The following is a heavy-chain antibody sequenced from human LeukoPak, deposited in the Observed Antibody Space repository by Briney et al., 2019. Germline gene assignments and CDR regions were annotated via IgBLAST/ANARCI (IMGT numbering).Heavy chain of an antibody. V-gene: IGHV1-2*02. CDR2: INPNSGGT. J-gene: IGHJ3*02. CDR1: VYTFTGYY. CDR3: ARDGDSSSSGAFDI. Sequence: GASVKLSCTASVYTFTGYYMHWVRQAPGQGLEWMGWINPNSGGTNYAQKFQGRVTMTRDTYVSTAYMELSRLRSDDTAVYYCARDGDSSSSGAFDIWGQGTMVTVSS. D-gene: IGHD6-6*01.